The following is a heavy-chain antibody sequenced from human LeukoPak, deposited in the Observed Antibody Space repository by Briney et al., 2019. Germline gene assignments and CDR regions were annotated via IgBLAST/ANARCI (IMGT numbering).Heavy chain of an antibody. CDR3: AREKVDYVWGRRIGSVWFDP. J-gene: IGHJ5*02. Sequence: ASVKVSCKASGYTFTSYDINWVRQATGQGLEWMVWMNPNSGNTGYAQKFQGRVTMTRNPSISTAYMELSSLRSEDTAVYYCAREKVDYVWGRRIGSVWFDPWGQGTLVTVSS. D-gene: IGHD3-16*01. CDR1: GYTFTSYD. CDR2: MNPNSGNT. V-gene: IGHV1-8*01.